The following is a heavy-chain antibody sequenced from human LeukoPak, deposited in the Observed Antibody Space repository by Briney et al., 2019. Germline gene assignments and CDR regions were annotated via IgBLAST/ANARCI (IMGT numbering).Heavy chain of an antibody. D-gene: IGHD3-16*02. V-gene: IGHV3-21*01. CDR1: GFTFSSYS. J-gene: IGHJ4*02. Sequence: GGSLRLSCAASGFTFSSYSMNWVRQAPGKGLEWVSSISSSSSYIYYADSVKGRFTISRDNAKNSLYLQMNSLRAEDTAVYYCARGGATFGGVIVIPFDYWGQGTLVTVSS. CDR3: ARGGATFGGVIVIPFDY. CDR2: ISSSSSYI.